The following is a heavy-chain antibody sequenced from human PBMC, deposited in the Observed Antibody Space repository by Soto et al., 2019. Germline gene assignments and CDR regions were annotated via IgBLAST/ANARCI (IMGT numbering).Heavy chain of an antibody. CDR2: SYYSGST. V-gene: IGHV4-31*03. CDR1: GGSISSGGYY. J-gene: IGHJ4*02. D-gene: IGHD3-16*02. Sequence: QVQLQESGPGLVKPSQTLSLTCTVSGGSISSGGYYWSWIRQHPGKGLEWIGYSYYSGSTSYNPSRQRRRTISVDTSKNQFALKLSSVTAADTAVYYCARGVIHWGQGTLVTVSS. CDR3: ARGVIH.